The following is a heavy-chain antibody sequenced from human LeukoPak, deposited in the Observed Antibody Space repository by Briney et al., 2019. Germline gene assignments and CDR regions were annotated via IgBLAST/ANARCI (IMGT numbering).Heavy chain of an antibody. CDR1: GDSIRTYY. D-gene: IGHD6-19*01. V-gene: IGHV4-59*01. J-gene: IGHJ4*02. Sequence: SETLSLTCTVSGDSIRTYYWSWIRQPPGKGLEWIGYIYYNGNTNYSPSLKSRVTMSVDTSKNQFSLRLSSVTAADTAVYYCAIGWYYLDYWGQGALVTVSS. CDR3: AIGWYYLDY. CDR2: IYYNGNT.